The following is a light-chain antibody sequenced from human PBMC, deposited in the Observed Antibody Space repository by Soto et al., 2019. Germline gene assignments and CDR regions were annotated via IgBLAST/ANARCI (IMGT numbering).Light chain of an antibody. CDR2: DAS. CDR3: QQYDNVPLT. CDR1: QDISDY. Sequence: IQMTQSPSSLSASVGDRVTITCQASQDISDYLNWYQQKPGKAPKLLIYDASNLETGVPSRFSGSGSGTDFTFTISSLQPEDIATHYCQQYDNVPLTFGGGTKVDIK. V-gene: IGKV1-33*01. J-gene: IGKJ4*01.